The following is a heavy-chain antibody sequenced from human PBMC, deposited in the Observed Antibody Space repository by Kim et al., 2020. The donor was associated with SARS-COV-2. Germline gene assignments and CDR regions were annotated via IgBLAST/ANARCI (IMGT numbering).Heavy chain of an antibody. CDR3: ARAVATIDHYFDY. J-gene: IGHJ4*02. Sequence: YSTSLKTRLTISKDTSKNQVVLTMTNMDPVDTATYYCARAVATIDHYFDYWGQGTLVTVSS. D-gene: IGHD5-12*01. V-gene: IGHV2-70*01.